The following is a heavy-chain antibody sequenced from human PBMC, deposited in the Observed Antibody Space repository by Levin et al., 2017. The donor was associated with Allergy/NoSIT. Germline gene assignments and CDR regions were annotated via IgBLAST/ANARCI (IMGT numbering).Heavy chain of an antibody. D-gene: IGHD4-17*01. CDR3: ARDRYGDYGYGMDV. CDR1: GFTFSSYA. CDR2: ISYDGSNK. Sequence: GESLKISCAASGFTFSSYAMHWVRQAPGKGLEWVAVISYDGSNKYYADSVKGRFTISRDNSKNTLYLQMNSLRAEDTAVYYCARDRYGDYGYGMDVWGQGTTVTVSS. V-gene: IGHV3-30-3*01. J-gene: IGHJ6*02.